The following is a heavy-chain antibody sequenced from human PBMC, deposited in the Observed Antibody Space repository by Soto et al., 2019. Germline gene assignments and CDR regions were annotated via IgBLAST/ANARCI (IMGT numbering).Heavy chain of an antibody. Sequence: GGSLRLSCAASGFTFSSYAMHWVRQAPGKGLEWVAVISYDGSNKYYADSVKGRFTISRDNSKNTLYLQMNSLRAEDTAVYYCARAADGSGIDNWFDPWGQGTLVTVSS. J-gene: IGHJ5*02. D-gene: IGHD3-10*01. V-gene: IGHV3-30-3*01. CDR3: ARAADGSGIDNWFDP. CDR1: GFTFSSYA. CDR2: ISYDGSNK.